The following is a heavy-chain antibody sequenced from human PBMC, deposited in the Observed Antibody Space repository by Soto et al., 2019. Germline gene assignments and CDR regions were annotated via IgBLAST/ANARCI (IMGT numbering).Heavy chain of an antibody. CDR3: AKDRDREYYDSSGYYYVDY. D-gene: IGHD3-22*01. CDR1: GFTFSSYA. J-gene: IGHJ4*02. Sequence: GGSLRLSCAASGFTFSSYAMSWVRQAPGKGLEWVSAISGSGGSTYYADSVKGRFTISRDNSKNTLYLQMNSLRAEDTAVYFCAKDRDREYYDSSGYYYVDYWGQGTLVTVSS. V-gene: IGHV3-23*01. CDR2: ISGSGGST.